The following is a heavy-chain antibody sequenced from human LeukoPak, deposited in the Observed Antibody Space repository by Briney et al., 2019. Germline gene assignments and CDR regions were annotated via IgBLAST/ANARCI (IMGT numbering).Heavy chain of an antibody. CDR3: AKGSWAAVTTFDY. CDR2: ISWDGTIK. V-gene: IGHV3-30*12. J-gene: IGHJ4*02. D-gene: IGHD4-17*01. CDR1: GFTFSSYG. Sequence: GGSLRLSCAASGFTFSSYGMHWVRQAPGKGLEWVAFISWDGTIKYYADSVKGRFTISRDNSKNTLYLQMNSLRAEDTAVYYCAKGSWAAVTTFDYWGQGTLATVSS.